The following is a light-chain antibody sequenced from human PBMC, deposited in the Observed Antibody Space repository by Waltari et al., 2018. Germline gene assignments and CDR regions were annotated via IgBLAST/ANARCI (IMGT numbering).Light chain of an antibody. V-gene: IGKV1-39*01. J-gene: IGKJ1*01. Sequence: DIQMTQSPSSLSASVGDRVTITCRASQSIGTYLNWYQHKPGRAPELLIYAASTLQGGVPSRFSGSGSETHLTHAISSLQREDFATYYCQQSYTTPRTFGQGTKVEIK. CDR1: QSIGTY. CDR2: AAS. CDR3: QQSYTTPRT.